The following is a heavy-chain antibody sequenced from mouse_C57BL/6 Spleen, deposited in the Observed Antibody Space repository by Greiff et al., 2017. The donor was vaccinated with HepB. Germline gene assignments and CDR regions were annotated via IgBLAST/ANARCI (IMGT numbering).Heavy chain of an antibody. Sequence: QVHVKLSGPELVKPGASVKISCKASGYSFTSYYIHWVKQRPGQGLEWIGWIYPGSGNTKYNEKFKGKATLTADTSSSTAYMQLSSLTSEDSAVYYCARLPYYYGSSYFDYWGQGTTLTVSS. CDR2: IYPGSGNT. D-gene: IGHD1-1*01. J-gene: IGHJ2*01. CDR1: GYSFTSYY. V-gene: IGHV1-66*01. CDR3: ARLPYYYGSSYFDY.